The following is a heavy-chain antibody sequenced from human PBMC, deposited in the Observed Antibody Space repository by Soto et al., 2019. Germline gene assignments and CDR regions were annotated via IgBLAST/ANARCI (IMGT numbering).Heavy chain of an antibody. CDR2: IIPMFGIA. Sequence: QVQLVQSGAEVKKTGTSVKVSCKASGGTFSSYTISWVRQAPGQGLEWMGRIIPMFGIANYAQKFQGRVTITAAKSTSTAYMELSSLRSEDTAVYYCASGYGDSLDYWGQGTLVTVSS. CDR3: ASGYGDSLDY. CDR1: GGTFSSYT. D-gene: IGHD4-17*01. J-gene: IGHJ4*02. V-gene: IGHV1-69*02.